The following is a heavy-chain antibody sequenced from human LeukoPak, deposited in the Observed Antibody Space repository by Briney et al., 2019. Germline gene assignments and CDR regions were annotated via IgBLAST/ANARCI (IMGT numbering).Heavy chain of an antibody. V-gene: IGHV3-33*05. CDR2: ILLDGNNK. Sequence: GRSLRLSCAASGFTFSIYDMHWVRQAPGKGLEWLAHILLDGNNKYIGDSVKGRFTISRDNSKNTLYLQMNSLRAEDTAVYYCARDKGKGAYFDYWGLGTLVTVSS. CDR3: ARDKGKGAYFDY. D-gene: IGHD3-10*01. CDR1: GFTFSIYD. J-gene: IGHJ4*02.